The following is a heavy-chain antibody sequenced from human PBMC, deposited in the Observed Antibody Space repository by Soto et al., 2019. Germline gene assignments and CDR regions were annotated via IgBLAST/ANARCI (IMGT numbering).Heavy chain of an antibody. V-gene: IGHV3-30-3*01. D-gene: IGHD3-3*01. J-gene: IGHJ6*02. CDR3: ARELDKVYYYYGMDV. CDR2: ISYDGSNK. CDR1: GFTFSSYA. Sequence: QVQLVESGGGVVQPGRSLRLSCAASGFTFSSYAMHWVRQAPGKGLEWVAVISYDGSNKYYADSVKGRFTISRDNSKNTPYLQMNSLRAEDTAVYYCARELDKVYYYYGMDVWGQGTTVTVSS.